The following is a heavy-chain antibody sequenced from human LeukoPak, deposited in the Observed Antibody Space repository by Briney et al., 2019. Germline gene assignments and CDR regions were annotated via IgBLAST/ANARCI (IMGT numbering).Heavy chain of an antibody. V-gene: IGHV4-61*02. J-gene: IGHJ4*02. CDR1: RGSISIGSYY. D-gene: IGHD4-11*01. CDR2: IYTSGST. Sequence: SQTLSLTCTFSRGSISIGSYYWSWIQQPAGKGLEWIGRIYTSGSTNYNPSLKSRVTISVDTSKNQFSLKLSSVTAADTAVYYCARWAVTYYFDYWGQGTLVTVSS. CDR3: ARWAVTYYFDY.